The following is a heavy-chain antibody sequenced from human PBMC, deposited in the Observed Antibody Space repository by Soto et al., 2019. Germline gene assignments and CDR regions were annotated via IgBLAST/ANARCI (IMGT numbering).Heavy chain of an antibody. CDR2: IWYDGSNK. J-gene: IGHJ6*02. Sequence: GSLRLSCAASGFTFNTYGMHWVRQAPGKGLEWVAVIWYDGSNKYYADSVKGRFTISRDNSKNTMYLQMNSLRVEDTAVYFCARIDCTGGSCRPYPYYDMDVWGQGTTVTVSS. V-gene: IGHV3-33*01. CDR1: GFTFNTYG. D-gene: IGHD2-15*01. CDR3: ARIDCTGGSCRPYPYYDMDV.